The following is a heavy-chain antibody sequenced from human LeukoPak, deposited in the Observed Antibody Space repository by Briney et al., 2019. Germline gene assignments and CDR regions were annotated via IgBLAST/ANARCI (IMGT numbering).Heavy chain of an antibody. D-gene: IGHD3-22*01. CDR2: ISYDGSNK. Sequence: GGSLRLSCAASGFTFSNFAMHWVRQAPGKGLEWVAVISYDGSNKYYADSVKGRFTISRYNSKSTLYLQMDSLRPDDTAVYYCARGLTDYYDTSAYFDYWGQGTLVTVSS. J-gene: IGHJ4*02. CDR1: GFTFSNFA. V-gene: IGHV3-30*04. CDR3: ARGLTDYYDTSAYFDY.